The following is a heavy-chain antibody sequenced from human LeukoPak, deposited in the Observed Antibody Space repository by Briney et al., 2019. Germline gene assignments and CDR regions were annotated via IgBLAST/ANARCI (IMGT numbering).Heavy chain of an antibody. J-gene: IGHJ1*01. V-gene: IGHV4-4*07. CDR2: IYTSGNT. Sequence: SETLSLTCTVSAGSISTYYWSWLRQPAGKGLEWIGHIYTSGNTNYNPSLKSRVTMSVDTSNNQFSLKLSSVTAADTAVYYCARGIVSGYYEWFQHWGQGTLVTVSS. CDR3: ARGIVSGYYEWFQH. D-gene: IGHD3-22*01. CDR1: AGSISTYY.